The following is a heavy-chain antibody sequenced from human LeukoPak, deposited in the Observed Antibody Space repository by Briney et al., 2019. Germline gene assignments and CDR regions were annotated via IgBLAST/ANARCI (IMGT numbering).Heavy chain of an antibody. D-gene: IGHD3-22*01. V-gene: IGHV3-30*02. CDR3: AKDGLTYYYDSSGYYSSPPTLDYXXXXXXXXXXXXXXSAPTYFQ. J-gene: IGHJ1*01. Sequence: GGSLRLSCAASGFTFSNYVMNWVRQAPGKGLEWVTFIQKDGGSKFYADSVKGRFTISRDNSKNTLYLQMNSLRAEDTAVYYCAKDGLTYYYDSSGYYSSPPTLDYXXXXXXXXXXXXXXSAPTYFQ. CDR1: GFTFSNYV. CDR2: IQKDGGSK.